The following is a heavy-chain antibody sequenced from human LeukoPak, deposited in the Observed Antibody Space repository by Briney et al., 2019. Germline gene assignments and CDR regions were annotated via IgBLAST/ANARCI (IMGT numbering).Heavy chain of an antibody. J-gene: IGHJ6*03. CDR2: IYTSGNT. Sequence: SETLSLTCTVSGGSISSNSYYWSWIRQPAGKGLEWIGRIYTSGNTNYNPSLKSRVTISVDTSKNQFSLKLSSVTAADTAVYYCARGSPESNYYYYYMDVWGKGTTVTVSS. CDR1: GGSISSNSYY. V-gene: IGHV4-61*02. CDR3: ARGSPESNYYYYYMDV.